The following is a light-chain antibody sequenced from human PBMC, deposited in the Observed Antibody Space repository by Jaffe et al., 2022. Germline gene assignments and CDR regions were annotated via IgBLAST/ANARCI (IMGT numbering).Light chain of an antibody. Sequence: DIQMTQSPSSLSASVGDRVTITCQASQDIRDYLNWYQQKPGKGPNLLIYGAANLETGVPSRFSGSGSGTDFTFTISSLQPEDIATYYCQQYDNVPYTFGQGTKLEIK. V-gene: IGKV1-33*01. CDR1: QDIRDY. J-gene: IGKJ2*01. CDR2: GAA. CDR3: QQYDNVPYT.